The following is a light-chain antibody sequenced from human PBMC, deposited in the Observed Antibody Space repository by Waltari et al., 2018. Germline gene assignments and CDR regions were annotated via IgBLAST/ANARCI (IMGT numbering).Light chain of an antibody. CDR3: GTWDASLSIVV. CDR1: SSNIENNY. V-gene: IGLV1-51*01. CDR2: DNN. J-gene: IGLJ2*01. Sequence: QSVLTQPPSVSAAPGQKVTISCSGSSSNIENNYVSWYQQLPGTAPKLLIYDNNKRPSGIPDRFSGSKSDTSATPDITGLQTGDEADYYCGTWDASLSIVVFGGGTKVTVL.